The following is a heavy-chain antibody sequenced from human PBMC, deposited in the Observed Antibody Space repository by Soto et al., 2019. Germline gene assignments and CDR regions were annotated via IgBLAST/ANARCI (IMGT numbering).Heavy chain of an antibody. CDR3: ARGGAYSSSSFYYYMDV. V-gene: IGHV5-51*01. J-gene: IGHJ6*03. Sequence: GESLKISCKASGYKFTTYWIGWVRQMPGKGLEWMGTISPVDSDTRYSPSFQGQVTIPADKSLITAYLQWRTLKASDTAMYYCARGGAYSSSSFYYYMDVWGKGTTVTVSS. D-gene: IGHD6-6*01. CDR1: GYKFTTYW. CDR2: ISPVDSDT.